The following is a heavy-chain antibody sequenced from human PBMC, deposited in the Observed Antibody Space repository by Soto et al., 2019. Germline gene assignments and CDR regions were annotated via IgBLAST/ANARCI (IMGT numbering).Heavy chain of an antibody. CDR2: ISGAGANT. CDR3: AKVRDVVVVMAAAATGAFDV. D-gene: IGHD2-15*01. CDR1: GFTFNNFA. Sequence: EVQLVESGGGLVQPGGSLRLSCAASGFTFNNFALTWVRQAPGKGLEWVSTISGAGANTYYADSVKGRFTISRDNSKNTLYLQMFSLRAEDTAVYLCAKVRDVVVVMAAAATGAFDVWGKGTMVTVSS. V-gene: IGHV3-23*04. J-gene: IGHJ3*01.